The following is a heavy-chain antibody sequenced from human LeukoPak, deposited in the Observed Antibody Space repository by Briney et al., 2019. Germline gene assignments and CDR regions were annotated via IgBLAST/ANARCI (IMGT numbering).Heavy chain of an antibody. Sequence: GGSLRLSCAASGFTFTTFAMSWVRQAPGKGLEWASSISGSGPSTDYADSVKGRFTISRDKSKNTLYLQMNSLRAEDTAVYYCARLPTFYYDSSHYHYDYWGQGTLVTVSS. V-gene: IGHV3-23*01. CDR1: GFTFTTFA. CDR2: ISGSGPST. J-gene: IGHJ4*02. CDR3: ARLPTFYYDSSHYHYDY. D-gene: IGHD3-22*01.